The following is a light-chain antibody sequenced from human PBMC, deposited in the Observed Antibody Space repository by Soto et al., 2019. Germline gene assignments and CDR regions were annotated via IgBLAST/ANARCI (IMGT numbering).Light chain of an antibody. Sequence: QSALTQPASVSGSPGQSITISCTGTSSDVGAYNYVSWYQQHPGKAPKLMIYEVSNRPSGVSNRFSGSKSGNTASLTVSGLQAEDEADYYCGSYTSRSTVIFGGGTKLTVL. CDR1: SSDVGAYNY. CDR2: EVS. V-gene: IGLV2-14*01. J-gene: IGLJ2*01. CDR3: GSYTSRSTVI.